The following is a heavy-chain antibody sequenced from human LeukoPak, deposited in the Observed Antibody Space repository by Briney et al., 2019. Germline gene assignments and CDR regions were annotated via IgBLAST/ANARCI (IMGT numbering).Heavy chain of an antibody. D-gene: IGHD2-21*01. CDR2: ISYDGSKK. V-gene: IGHV3-30-3*01. CDR1: GFTFSNYA. J-gene: IGHJ4*02. CDR3: ARNQNILAGIPHY. Sequence: GGSLRLSCVASGFTFSNYAGHWVRQAPGKGLEWVAVISYDGSKKYYADSVKGRFTISRDNSQNTLYLQMNSLRAEDTAVYYCARNQNILAGIPHYWGREPWSPSPQ.